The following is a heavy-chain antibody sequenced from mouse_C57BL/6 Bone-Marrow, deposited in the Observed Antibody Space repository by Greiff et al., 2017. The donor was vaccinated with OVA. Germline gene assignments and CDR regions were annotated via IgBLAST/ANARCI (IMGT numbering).Heavy chain of an antibody. CDR3: ARECITKGY. Sequence: QVHVKQPGAELVKPGASVKMSCKASGYTFTSYWITWVKQRPGQGLEWIGDIYPGSGSTNYNEKFKSKATLTVDTSSSTAYMQLSSLTSEDSAVYYCARECITKGYWGQGTTLTVSS. CDR1: GYTFTSYW. D-gene: IGHD1-3*01. CDR2: IYPGSGST. J-gene: IGHJ2*01. V-gene: IGHV1-55*01.